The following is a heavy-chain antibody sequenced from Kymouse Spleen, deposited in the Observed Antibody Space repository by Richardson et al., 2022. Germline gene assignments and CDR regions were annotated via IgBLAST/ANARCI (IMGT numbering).Heavy chain of an antibody. CDR3: ARESPTMVRGAPHFDY. CDR2: IYYSGST. CDR1: GGSISSGGYY. J-gene: IGHJ4*02. V-gene: IGHV4-31*03. D-gene: IGHD3-10*01. Sequence: QVQLQESGPGLVKPSQTLSLTCTVSGGSISSGGYYWSWIRQHPGKGLEWIGYIYYSGSTYYNPSLKSRVTISVDTSKNQFSLKLSSVTAADTAVYYCARESPTMVRGAPHFDYWGQGTLVTVSS.